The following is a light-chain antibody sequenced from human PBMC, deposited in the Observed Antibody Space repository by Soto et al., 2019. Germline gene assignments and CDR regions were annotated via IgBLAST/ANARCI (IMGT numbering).Light chain of an antibody. CDR3: QQRKSYPIT. CDR2: MAS. CDR1: QDINPY. V-gene: IGKV1-9*01. Sequence: DIQLTQSPSFLSASVGDRVTITCRASQDINPYLAWYQQKPGKDPKLIIFMASTLQNGVSSRFSGSGSGTEFTVTIIRLQPEDFATYFCQQRKSYPITFGQGTRREIK. J-gene: IGKJ5*01.